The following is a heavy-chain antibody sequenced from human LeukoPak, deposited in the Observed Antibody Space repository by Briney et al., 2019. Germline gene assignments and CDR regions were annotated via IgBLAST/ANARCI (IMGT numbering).Heavy chain of an antibody. D-gene: IGHD5-18*01. Sequence: ASVKVSCKASGYTFTVYYKHWVRQAPGQGLEWMGWINPNSDGTNYAQKFQSRVTMTRDTSITTAYMELSRLRSDDTAVYYCARVGYSYGDPGYYYYYMNVWGKGTTVTISS. CDR1: GYTFTVYY. CDR2: INPNSDGT. CDR3: ARVGYSYGDPGYYYYYMNV. J-gene: IGHJ6*03. V-gene: IGHV1-2*02.